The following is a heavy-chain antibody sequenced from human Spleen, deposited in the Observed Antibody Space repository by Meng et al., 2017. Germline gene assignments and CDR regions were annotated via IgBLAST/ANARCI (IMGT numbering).Heavy chain of an antibody. V-gene: IGHV3-21*01. CDR3: AREYCSGGSCYLYYFDY. J-gene: IGHJ4*02. Sequence: GGSLRLSCAASGFTFSSYSMNWVRQAPGKGLEWVSSVSTSSSYIYYADSVMGRFSISRDNAKNSLYLQMDSLRAEDTAVYYCAREYCSGGSCYLYYFDYWGQGTLVTVSS. CDR1: GFTFSSYS. D-gene: IGHD2-15*01. CDR2: VSTSSSYI.